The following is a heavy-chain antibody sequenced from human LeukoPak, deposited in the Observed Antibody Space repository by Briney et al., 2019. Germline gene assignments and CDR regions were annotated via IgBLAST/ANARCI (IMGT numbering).Heavy chain of an antibody. J-gene: IGHJ3*02. CDR1: GFTFHDYG. D-gene: IGHD7-27*01. V-gene: IGHV3-9*01. CDR3: AKGRGNWGGWAFDI. CDR2: ISYNSGRI. Sequence: PGGSLRLSCAASGFTFHDYGMHWVRLAPGKGLEWVSGISYNSGRIGYADSVKGRFTISRDNAKNSLYLQMNSLRPEDTALYYCAKGRGNWGGWAFDIWGQGTMVTVSS.